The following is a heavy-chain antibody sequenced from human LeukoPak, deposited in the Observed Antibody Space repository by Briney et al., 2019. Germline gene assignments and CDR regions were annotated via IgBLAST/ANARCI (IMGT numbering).Heavy chain of an antibody. J-gene: IGHJ4*02. CDR3: ASEDDFWGGYYDY. V-gene: IGHV4-59*10. CDR1: GGSFSGYY. CDR2: TYTSGST. Sequence: SETLSLTCAVYGGSFSGYYWTWIRQPPGKGLEWIGRTYTSGSTNYNPSLKSRVTMSVDTSKNQFSLKLSSVTAADTAVYYCASEDDFWGGYYDYWGQGTLVTVSS. D-gene: IGHD3-3*01.